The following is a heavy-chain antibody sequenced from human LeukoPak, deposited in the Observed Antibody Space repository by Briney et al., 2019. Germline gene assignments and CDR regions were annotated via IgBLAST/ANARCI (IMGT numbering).Heavy chain of an antibody. CDR1: GGSMSPYY. D-gene: IGHD6-19*01. Sequence: SETLSLTCTVSGGSMSPYYWSWIRQPAGRGLEWIGRIYTSGNTNYNPSLKSRVTMSVDTSKNHFSLKLSSVIAADTALYYCAREYPNSSAWSSDYWGQGTLVTVSS. V-gene: IGHV4-4*07. CDR2: IYTSGNT. CDR3: AREYPNSSAWSSDY. J-gene: IGHJ4*02.